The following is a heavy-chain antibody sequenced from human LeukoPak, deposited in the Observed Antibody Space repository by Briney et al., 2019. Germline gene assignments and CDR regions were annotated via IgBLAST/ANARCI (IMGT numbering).Heavy chain of an antibody. Sequence: PSETLSLTCTVSGGSISSYYWSWIRQPPGRGLEWIGYIYYTGSTNYNPSLGGRVSISVHTSKDQFSLKLSSVTAADTAVYYCARVYERSYYDGSGYYLDHWGQGTLVTVSS. CDR1: GGSISSYY. CDR2: IYYTGST. V-gene: IGHV4-59*01. D-gene: IGHD3-22*01. CDR3: ARVYERSYYDGSGYYLDH. J-gene: IGHJ4*02.